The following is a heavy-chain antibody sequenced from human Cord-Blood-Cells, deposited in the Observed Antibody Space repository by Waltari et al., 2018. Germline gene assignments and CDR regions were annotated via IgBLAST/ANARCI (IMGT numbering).Heavy chain of an antibody. D-gene: IGHD2-21*02. CDR1: GGTFSSYA. V-gene: IGHV1-69*01. J-gene: IGHJ6*02. CDR2: IIPIFGTA. Sequence: VQLVQSGAEVKKPGSSVKVSCKASGGTFSSYATSWVRQAPGQGLEWMGGIIPIFGTANYAQKFQGRVTITADESTSTAYMELSSLRSEDTAVYYCARVVVVTAIPYYYYGMDVWGQGTTVTVSS. CDR3: ARVVVVTAIPYYYYGMDV.